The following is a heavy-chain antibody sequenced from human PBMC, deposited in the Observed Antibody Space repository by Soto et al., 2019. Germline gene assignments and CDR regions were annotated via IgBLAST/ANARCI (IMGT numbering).Heavy chain of an antibody. CDR1: GYTFTSYG. CDR2: ISAYNGNT. CDR3: ARSDSSSWSLYFDY. D-gene: IGHD6-13*01. Sequence: ASVTVSCTASGYTFTSYGISWVRQAPGQGLEWMGWISAYNGNTNYAQKLQGRVTMTTDTSTSTAYMELRSLRSDDTAVYYCARSDSSSWSLYFDYWGQGTLVTVSS. J-gene: IGHJ4*02. V-gene: IGHV1-18*01.